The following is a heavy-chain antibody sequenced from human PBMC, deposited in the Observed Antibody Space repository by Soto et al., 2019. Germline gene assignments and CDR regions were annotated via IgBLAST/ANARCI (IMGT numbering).Heavy chain of an antibody. D-gene: IGHD6-19*01. V-gene: IGHV3-74*01. J-gene: IGHJ4*02. CDR3: ARDLEEYSSGWYFMPGIGY. CDR1: GFTFSSYW. CDR2: INSDGSST. Sequence: GGSLSLSCAASGFTFSSYWMHWVRQAPGKGLVWVSRINSDGSSTSYADSVKGRFTISRDNAKNTLYLQMNSLRAEDTAVYYCARDLEEYSSGWYFMPGIGYWGQGTLVTVSS.